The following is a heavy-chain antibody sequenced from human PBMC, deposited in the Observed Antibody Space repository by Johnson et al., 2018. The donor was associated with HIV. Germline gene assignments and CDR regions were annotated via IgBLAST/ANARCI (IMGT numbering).Heavy chain of an antibody. V-gene: IGHV3-30*18. CDR1: GFTFDDYG. CDR2: ISYDGRKK. Sequence: QMQLVESGGGVVRPGGSLRLSCAASGFTFDDYGMSWVRQAPGKGLEWVAFISYDGRKKYYADSVKGRFTISRDNSKNTLYLQMNSLRAEDTAVYYCAKHPDAFDIWGQGTMVTVSS. CDR3: AKHPDAFDI. J-gene: IGHJ3*02.